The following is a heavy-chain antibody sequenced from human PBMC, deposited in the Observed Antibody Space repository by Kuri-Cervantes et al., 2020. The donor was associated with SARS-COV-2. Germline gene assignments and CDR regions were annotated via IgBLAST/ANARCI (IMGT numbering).Heavy chain of an antibody. V-gene: IGHV4-34*01. CDR2: INHSGST. D-gene: IGHD6-6*01. J-gene: IGHJ4*02. CDR3: ARGKWSSSSPLDY. Sequence: SETLSLTCAVYGGSFSGYYWSWIRQPLGKGLEWIGEINHSGSTNYNPSLKSRVTISVDTSKNQFSLKLSSVTAADTAVYYCARGKWSSSSPLDYWGQGTLVTVSS. CDR1: GGSFSGYY.